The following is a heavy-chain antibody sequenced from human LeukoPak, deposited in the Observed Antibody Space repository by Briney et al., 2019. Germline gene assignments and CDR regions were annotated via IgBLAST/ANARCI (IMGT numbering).Heavy chain of an antibody. CDR2: MNPNSGNT. CDR3: ARGYYDSPDAFDI. CDR1: GYTFTSYD. Sequence: ASVKVSCKASGYTFTSYDINWVRQATGQGLERMGWMNPNSGNTGYAQKFQGRVTMTRNTSISTAYMELSSLRSEDTVVYYCARGYYDSPDAFDIWGQGTMVTVSS. V-gene: IGHV1-8*01. J-gene: IGHJ3*02. D-gene: IGHD3-22*01.